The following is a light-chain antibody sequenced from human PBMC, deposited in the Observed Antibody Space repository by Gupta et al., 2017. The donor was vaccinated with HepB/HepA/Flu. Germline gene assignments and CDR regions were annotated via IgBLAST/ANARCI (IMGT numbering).Light chain of an antibody. Sequence: SYELTQPPSVSVSPGQTATITCSGDKLGDKYASWYQQKPGQSPVLVIYQDSKRPSGIPERFSGSNSGNTATLTIRGTQARDEADYYCQAWGSSTVVFGGGTKLTVL. CDR3: QAWGSSTVV. J-gene: IGLJ2*01. V-gene: IGLV3-1*01. CDR2: QDS. CDR1: KLGDKY.